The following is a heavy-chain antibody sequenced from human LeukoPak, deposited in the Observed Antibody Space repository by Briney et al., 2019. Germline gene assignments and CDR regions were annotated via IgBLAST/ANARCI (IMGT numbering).Heavy chain of an antibody. J-gene: IGHJ5*02. Sequence: GGSLRLSCAASGFTFSSYWMLWVRQAPGKGLVWVSRVNSDGSSTIYADSVKGRFTISRDNAKNTLYLQTSSLRAEVPAVYYCVRERDDYRSGFDPCGQGDLVTVS. CDR2: VNSDGSST. V-gene: IGHV3-74*01. D-gene: IGHD5-24*01. CDR1: GFTFSSYW. CDR3: VRERDDYRSGFDP.